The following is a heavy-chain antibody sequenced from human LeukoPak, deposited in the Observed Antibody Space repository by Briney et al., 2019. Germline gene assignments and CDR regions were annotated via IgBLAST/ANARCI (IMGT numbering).Heavy chain of an antibody. CDR1: GITLSNYG. Sequence: PGGSLRLSCAVSGITLSNYGMTWVRQAPGKGLEWVAGISYSGGSTNYANSVKGRFTISRDNPKNTLYLQMNSLRAEDTAVYFCAKRGVVIRVILVGFHKEAYYFDSWGQGALVTVSS. J-gene: IGHJ4*02. CDR3: AKRGVVIRVILVGFHKEAYYFDS. V-gene: IGHV3-23*01. D-gene: IGHD3-22*01. CDR2: ISYSGGST.